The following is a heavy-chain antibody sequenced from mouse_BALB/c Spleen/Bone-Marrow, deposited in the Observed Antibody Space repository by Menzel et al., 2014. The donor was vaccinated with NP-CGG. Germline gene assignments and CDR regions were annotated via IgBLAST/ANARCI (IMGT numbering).Heavy chain of an antibody. CDR1: GFSFSNYG. V-gene: IGHV5-9-2*01. CDR2: ISGDGRYT. Sequence: EVKLVESGGGLVKSGGSLKLSCAASGFSFSNYGMSWVRQTPEKRLEWVATISGDGRYTFYSDSGRGRFTISRDNAKYNLYLQLSSLRSADTALYYCARHAYYDQTEVSFVYWGQGTLVTVSA. CDR3: ARHAYYDQTEVSFVY. D-gene: IGHD2-4*01. J-gene: IGHJ3*01.